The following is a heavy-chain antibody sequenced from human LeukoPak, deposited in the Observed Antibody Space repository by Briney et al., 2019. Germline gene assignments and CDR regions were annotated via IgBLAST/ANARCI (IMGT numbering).Heavy chain of an antibody. J-gene: IGHJ6*02. CDR1: GGTFSSYA. CDR3: ARTVVYSSSSPYYYGLDV. CDR2: IIPIFGTA. Sequence: SVKVSCKASGGTFSSYAISWVRQAPGQGLEWMGGIIPIFGTANYAQKFQGRVTITADESTSTAYMELSSLRSEDTAVYYCARTVVYSSSSPYYYGLDVWGQGTTVTVSS. D-gene: IGHD6-6*01. V-gene: IGHV1-69*01.